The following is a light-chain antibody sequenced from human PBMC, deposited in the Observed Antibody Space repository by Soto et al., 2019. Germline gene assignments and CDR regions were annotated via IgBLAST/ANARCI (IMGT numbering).Light chain of an antibody. V-gene: IGKV3D-11*02. CDR3: QQRRSWQVT. CDR2: DAS. J-gene: IGKJ5*01. Sequence: EIVMTQSPATLSVSPGERATLSCRASQSVSSNLAWYQQKPGQAPRLLIYDASNRATGIPARFSGSGSGTDFTLTISSLEPEDFAVYYCQQRRSWQVTFGQGTRLEIK. CDR1: QSVSSN.